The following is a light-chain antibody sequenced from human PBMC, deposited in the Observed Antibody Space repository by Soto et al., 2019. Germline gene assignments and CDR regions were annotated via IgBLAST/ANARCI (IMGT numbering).Light chain of an antibody. Sequence: EIGLTQSPGTLSLSPGERATLSCGASQTVSGSYLAWYQQKPGQAPRLLIHGATNRATGIPDRFSGSRSGTDFSLTISRLEPEDSAVYYCQQYGISPFTFGPGTKVDIK. CDR1: QTVSGSY. CDR3: QQYGISPFT. CDR2: GAT. J-gene: IGKJ3*01. V-gene: IGKV3-20*01.